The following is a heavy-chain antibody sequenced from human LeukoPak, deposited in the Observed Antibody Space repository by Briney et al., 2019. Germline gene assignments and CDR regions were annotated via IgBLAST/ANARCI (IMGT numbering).Heavy chain of an antibody. D-gene: IGHD4-23*01. J-gene: IGHJ4*02. V-gene: IGHV4-59*01. Sequence: PSETLPLTCTVSGGSISSYYWSWIRQPPGKGLEWIGYISYSGSTNNNPSLRSRVTISLDTSKNQFSLKLSSVTAADTAVYYCARGPYGGNPDYWGQGTLVTVSS. CDR1: GGSISSYY. CDR2: ISYSGST. CDR3: ARGPYGGNPDY.